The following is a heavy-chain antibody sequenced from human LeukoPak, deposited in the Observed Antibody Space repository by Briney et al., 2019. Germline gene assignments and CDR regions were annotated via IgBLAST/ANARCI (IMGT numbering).Heavy chain of an antibody. J-gene: IGHJ3*02. Sequence: SETLSLTCTVSGGSISSYYWSWIRQPPGKGLEWSGYIYYSGSTNYNPSLKSRVTISVDTSKNQFSLKLSSVTAADTAVYYCARDVAVNAFDIWGQGTMVTVSS. D-gene: IGHD6-19*01. CDR2: IYYSGST. CDR3: ARDVAVNAFDI. CDR1: GGSISSYY. V-gene: IGHV4-59*01.